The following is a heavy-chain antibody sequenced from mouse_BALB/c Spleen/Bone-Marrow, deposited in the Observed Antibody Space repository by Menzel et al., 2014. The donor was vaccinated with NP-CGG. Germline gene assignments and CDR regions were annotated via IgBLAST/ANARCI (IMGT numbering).Heavy chain of an antibody. CDR3: ARGVDDYSWFAY. CDR2: INRNGGTN. J-gene: IGHJ3*01. D-gene: IGHD2-3*01. Sequence: EVHLVESGGGLVQPGGSLKLSCTASGFTSSSYGLSWVRQTPDKRLELVATINRNGGTNSYPDSVKGRFTISRDNAKNTLYLQMSSLKSEDTALYYCARGVDDYSWFAYWGQGTLVTVSA. V-gene: IGHV5-6-3*01. CDR1: GFTSSSYG.